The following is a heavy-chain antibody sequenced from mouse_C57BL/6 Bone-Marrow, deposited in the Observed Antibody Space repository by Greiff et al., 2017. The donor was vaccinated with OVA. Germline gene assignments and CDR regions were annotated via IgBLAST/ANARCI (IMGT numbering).Heavy chain of an antibody. V-gene: IGHV1-9*01. CDR2: ILPGSGST. CDR1: GYTFTGYW. CDR3: YYYYGSSPSWFAY. Sequence: VQLQQSGAELMKPGASVKLSCKATGYTFTGYWIAWVKPRPGHGLEWIGEILPGSGSTNYNEKFKGKATFTAATSSNTAYMQLSSLTTEDSAIYYCYYYYGSSPSWFAYWGQGTLVTVSA. J-gene: IGHJ3*01. D-gene: IGHD1-1*01.